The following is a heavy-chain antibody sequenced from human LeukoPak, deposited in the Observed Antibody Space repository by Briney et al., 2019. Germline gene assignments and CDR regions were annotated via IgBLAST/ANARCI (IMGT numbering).Heavy chain of an antibody. D-gene: IGHD4-23*01. CDR3: ANLAQTTVVTGDAFDI. J-gene: IGHJ3*02. CDR2: ISGSGGST. CDR1: GFTFSSYA. V-gene: IGHV3-23*01. Sequence: GGSLRLSCAASGFTFSSYAMSWVRQAPGKELEWVSAISGSGGSTYYADSVKGRFTISRDNSKNTLYLQMNSLRAEDTAVYYCANLAQTTVVTGDAFDIWGQGTMVTVSS.